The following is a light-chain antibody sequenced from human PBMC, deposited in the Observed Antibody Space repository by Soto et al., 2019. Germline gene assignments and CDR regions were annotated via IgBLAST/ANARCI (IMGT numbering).Light chain of an antibody. J-gene: IGKJ4*01. Sequence: DVRMTQSPSSLSASVGDTITITCRASQTITTYLNWFQQKPGESPRLLIYGASTLHDGVPSRFSGSGSGTHFTLTISGLQPEDFATYHCQQTYSDISFGGGTRV. V-gene: IGKV1-39*01. CDR1: QTITTY. CDR2: GAS. CDR3: QQTYSDIS.